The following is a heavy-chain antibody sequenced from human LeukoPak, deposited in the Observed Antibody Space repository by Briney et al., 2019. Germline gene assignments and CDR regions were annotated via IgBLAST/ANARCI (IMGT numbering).Heavy chain of an antibody. CDR2: IIPILGIA. V-gene: IGHV1-69*02. J-gene: IGHJ6*02. CDR3: ARVGVDSSGYYRPNYYYYGMDV. Sequence: SVKVSCKASGGTFSSYTISWVRQAPGQGLEWMGRIIPILGIANYAQKFQGRVTITADKSTSTAYMELSSLRSEDTAVYYCARVGVDSSGYYRPNYYYYGMDVWGQGTTVTVSS. D-gene: IGHD3-22*01. CDR1: GGTFSSYT.